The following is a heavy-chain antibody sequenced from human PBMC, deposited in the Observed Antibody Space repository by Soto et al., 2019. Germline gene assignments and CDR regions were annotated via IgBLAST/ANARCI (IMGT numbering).Heavy chain of an antibody. CDR3: ARDRGITGTTYYYYYYGMDV. V-gene: IGHV4-59*01. CDR2: IYYSGST. D-gene: IGHD1-7*01. Sequence: QVQLQESGPGLVKPSETLSLTCTVSGGSISSYYWSWIRQPPGKGLEWIGYIYYSGSTNYNPSLKSRVTISVDTSKNQFSLKLSSVTAADTAVYYCARDRGITGTTYYYYYYGMDVWGQGTTVTVSS. CDR1: GGSISSYY. J-gene: IGHJ6*02.